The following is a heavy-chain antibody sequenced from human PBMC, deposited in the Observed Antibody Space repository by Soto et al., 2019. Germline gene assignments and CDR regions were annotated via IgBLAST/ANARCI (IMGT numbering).Heavy chain of an antibody. V-gene: IGHV3-48*02. CDR1: GFTFAFYS. J-gene: IGHJ4*02. CDR2: ISSTSGTI. CDR3: ARRSDYSDF. Sequence: EVQLVESGGGLVQPGGSLRLSCAVSGFTFAFYSLNWVRQAPGKGLEWVSYISSTSGTIEYADSVKGRFTVSRNNGKNSGYLQMQSLRDGDAAMYYCARRSDYSDFWGQGTLVTVSS.